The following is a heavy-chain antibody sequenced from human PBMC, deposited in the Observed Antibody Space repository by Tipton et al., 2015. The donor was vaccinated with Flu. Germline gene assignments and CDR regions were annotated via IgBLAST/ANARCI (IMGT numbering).Heavy chain of an antibody. J-gene: IGHJ4*02. CDR2: INHSGST. CDR3: ARDGDLWFGELDY. V-gene: IGHV4-34*01. CDR1: GGSFSGYY. D-gene: IGHD3-10*01. Sequence: TLSLTCAVYGGSFSGYYWSWIRQPPGKGLEWIGEINHSGSTNYNPSLKSRVTMSVDTSKNQFPLKLSSVTAADTAVYYCARDGDLWFGELDYWGQGTLVTVSS.